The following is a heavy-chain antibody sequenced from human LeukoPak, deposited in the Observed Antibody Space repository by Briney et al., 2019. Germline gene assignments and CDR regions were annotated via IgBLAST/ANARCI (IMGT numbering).Heavy chain of an antibody. V-gene: IGHV3-23*01. D-gene: IGHD6-19*01. J-gene: IGHJ4*02. CDR1: GFTFDDYT. Sequence: GGSLRLSCAASGFTFDDYTMHWVRQAPGKGLEWVSAISGSGGSTYYADSVKGRFTISRDNSKNTLYLQTNSLRAEDTAVYYCAKAFRIAVAASLVYWGQGTLVTVSS. CDR2: ISGSGGST. CDR3: AKAFRIAVAASLVY.